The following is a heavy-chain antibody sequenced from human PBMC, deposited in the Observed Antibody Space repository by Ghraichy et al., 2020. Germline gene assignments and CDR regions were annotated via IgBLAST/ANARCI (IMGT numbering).Heavy chain of an antibody. Sequence: ASVKVSCKTSGYVFRNFGITWVRQAPGQGLEWMGWISAYDGKTKYAQKIQGRVTMTTDKYTSTADMELRGLTSDDTAVYYCARVQEQRVYFYGIDVWGHGTTVTVSS. CDR3: ARVQEQRVYFYGIDV. J-gene: IGHJ6*02. V-gene: IGHV1-18*01. CDR1: GYVFRNFG. D-gene: IGHD1/OR15-1a*01. CDR2: ISAYDGKT.